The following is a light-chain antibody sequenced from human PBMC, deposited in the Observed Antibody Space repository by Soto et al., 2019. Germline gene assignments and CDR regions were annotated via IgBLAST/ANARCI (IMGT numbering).Light chain of an antibody. Sequence: QSALTQPPSVSGSPGQSVTISCTGTSTDFVTYNRVSWYQQPPGTAPKLIIYEARKRPSGVAARFSGSKSGNAASLTIAGLHAGGGDDYCLNLYASENTYVFGTGNKVTVL. CDR1: STDFVTYNR. CDR3: NLYASENTYV. V-gene: IGLV2-18*01. CDR2: EAR. J-gene: IGLJ1*01.